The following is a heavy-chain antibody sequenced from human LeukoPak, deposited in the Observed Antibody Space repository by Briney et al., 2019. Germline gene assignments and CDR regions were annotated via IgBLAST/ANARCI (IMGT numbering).Heavy chain of an antibody. CDR3: ARDGCSGASCYSGNH. CDR2: IKQDGSEK. Sequence: GGSLRLSCAASGFTFSSYWMSWVRQAPGKGLEWVANIKQDGSEKYYVYSVKGRFTISRDNAKNSLYLQMNSLRADDTAVYYCARDGCSGASCYSGNHWGQGTLVPVSS. D-gene: IGHD2-15*01. J-gene: IGHJ5*02. CDR1: GFTFSSYW. V-gene: IGHV3-7*01.